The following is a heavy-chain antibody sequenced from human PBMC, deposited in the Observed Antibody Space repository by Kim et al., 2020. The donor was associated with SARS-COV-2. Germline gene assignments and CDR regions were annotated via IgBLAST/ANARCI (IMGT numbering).Heavy chain of an antibody. CDR2: T. J-gene: IGHJ3*02. Sequence: TNYNPSLKSRVTISVDTSKNQFSLKLSSATAADTAVYYCARGYDSDAFDIWGQGTMVTVSS. CDR3: ARGYDSDAFDI. D-gene: IGHD3-3*01. V-gene: IGHV4-34*01.